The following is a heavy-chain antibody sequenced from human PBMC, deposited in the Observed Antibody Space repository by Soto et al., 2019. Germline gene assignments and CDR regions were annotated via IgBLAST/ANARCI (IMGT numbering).Heavy chain of an antibody. D-gene: IGHD6-13*01. CDR1: VFTFSSYA. CDR2: ISSSSYI. V-gene: IGHV3-21*01. J-gene: IGHJ5*02. CDR3: ARDALYSSWFNWFDP. Sequence: PGGSLRLSCAASVFTFSSYAMSWVRQAPGKGLEWVSAISSSSYIYYADSVKGRFTISRDNAKNSLYLQMNSLRAEDTAVYYCARDALYSSWFNWFDPWGQGSLVTVS.